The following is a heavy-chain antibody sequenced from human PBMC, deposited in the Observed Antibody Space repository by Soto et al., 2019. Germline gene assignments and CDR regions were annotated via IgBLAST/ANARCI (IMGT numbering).Heavy chain of an antibody. V-gene: IGHV4-31*03. CDR1: GGTIISLCYY. CDR2: IYYSGST. D-gene: IGHD6-13*01. J-gene: IGHJ5*02. CDR3: ARESTGYHWFDP. Sequence: SQTHSVPCTVAGGTIISLCYYWSWIRQHPGKGLEWIGYIYYSGSTYYNPSLKSRVTISVDTSKNQFSLKLSSVTAADTAVYYCARESTGYHWFDPWGQGTLVTVSS.